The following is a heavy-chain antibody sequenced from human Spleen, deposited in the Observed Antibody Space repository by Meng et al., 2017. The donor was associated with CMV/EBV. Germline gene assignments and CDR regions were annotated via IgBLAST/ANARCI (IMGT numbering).Heavy chain of an antibody. CDR1: GFTFDDYA. V-gene: IGHV3-9*01. J-gene: IGHJ6*02. CDR3: AKDKSRDLYYYYGMDV. CDR2: ISWNSGSI. Sequence: SLKISCAASGFTFDDYAMHWVRQAPGKGLELVSGISWNSGSIGYADSVKGRFTISRDNAKNSLYLQMNSLRAEDTALYYCAKDKSRDLYYYYGMDVWGQGTTVTVSS.